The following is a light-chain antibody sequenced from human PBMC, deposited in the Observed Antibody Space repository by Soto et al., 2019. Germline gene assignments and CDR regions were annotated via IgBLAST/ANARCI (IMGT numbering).Light chain of an antibody. CDR2: RAS. V-gene: IGKV2-30*01. CDR3: MQATHWPPT. CDR1: QSLVFSDGNAY. J-gene: IGKJ1*01. Sequence: DVVMTQSPLSLPVTLGQPASISCKSSQSLVFSDGNAYLNWFQQRPGQSPRRLIYRASNRDSGVPDRFSGSWSGTYFTLQINGVEAEDVGVYYCMQATHWPPTFGRGTRVEIK.